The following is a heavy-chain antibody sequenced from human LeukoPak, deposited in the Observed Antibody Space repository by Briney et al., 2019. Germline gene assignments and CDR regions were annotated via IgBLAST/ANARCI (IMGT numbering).Heavy chain of an antibody. V-gene: IGHV4-4*02. CDR2: IYQSGIT. J-gene: IGHJ6*02. CDR1: GDSISSGNY. Sequence: SETLSLTCGVSGDSISSGNYWNWVRQPPGKGLEWIGDIYQSGITNYNPSLKSRVTMSVDKSKNEFSLKLDSVTAEDTAVYYCARANCTNGVCSIGHYYGMDVWGQGTTVTVSS. CDR3: ARANCTNGVCSIGHYYGMDV. D-gene: IGHD2-8*01.